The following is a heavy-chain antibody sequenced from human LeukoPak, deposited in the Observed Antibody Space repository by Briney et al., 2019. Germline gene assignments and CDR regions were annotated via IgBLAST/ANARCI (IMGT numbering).Heavy chain of an antibody. D-gene: IGHD6-13*01. CDR1: GYTFTSYA. CDR2: INAGNGNT. CDR3: ARDGRSSSWYSFDY. Sequence: ASVKASCKASGYTFTSYAMHWARPAPGQRLDWMGWINAGNGNTKYSQKFQGRVTITRDTSASTAYMELSSLRSEDTAVYYCARDGRSSSWYSFDYWGQGTLVTVSS. V-gene: IGHV1-3*01. J-gene: IGHJ4*02.